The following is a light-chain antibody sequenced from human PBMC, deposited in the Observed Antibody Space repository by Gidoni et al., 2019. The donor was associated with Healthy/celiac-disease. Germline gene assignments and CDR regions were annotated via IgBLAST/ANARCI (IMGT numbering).Light chain of an antibody. CDR3: QQYGSSPSIT. Sequence: EIVLTQSPGTLSLSPGERATLSCRASQSVSSSYLAWYQQKPGQAPRLLIYGASSRATGIPDRFSGSGSGTDFTLTISRLEPEDFAVYYCQQYGSSPSITFXXXTRLEIQ. CDR1: QSVSSSY. V-gene: IGKV3-20*01. CDR2: GAS. J-gene: IGKJ5*01.